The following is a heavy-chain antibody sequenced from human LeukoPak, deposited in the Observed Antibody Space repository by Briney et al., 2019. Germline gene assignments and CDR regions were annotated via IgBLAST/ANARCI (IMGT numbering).Heavy chain of an antibody. CDR1: GFTFSNNW. CDR3: AKDLLDDYGGTYYFDY. CDR2: INSDGSSR. J-gene: IGHJ4*02. V-gene: IGHV3-74*01. D-gene: IGHD4-23*01. Sequence: GGSLRLSCAASGFTFSNNWMHWVRQVPGKGLVWVAQINSDGSSRNYADSVKGRFTISRDNSKNTLYLQMNSLRAEDTAVYYCAKDLLDDYGGTYYFDYWGQGTLVTVSS.